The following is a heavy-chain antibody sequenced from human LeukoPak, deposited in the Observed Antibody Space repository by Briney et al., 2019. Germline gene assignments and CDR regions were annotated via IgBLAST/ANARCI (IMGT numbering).Heavy chain of an antibody. Sequence: GGSLRLSCAASGFTFSTYGMNWVRQAPGKGLEWVSYISHTSDAIYYPDSVKGRFTISRDNAKNSLYLQMNSLRDEDTAVYYCARASPSGYDYWGQGTLVTVSS. V-gene: IGHV3-48*02. CDR3: ARASPSGYDY. D-gene: IGHD3-22*01. CDR1: GFTFSTYG. J-gene: IGHJ4*02. CDR2: ISHTSDAI.